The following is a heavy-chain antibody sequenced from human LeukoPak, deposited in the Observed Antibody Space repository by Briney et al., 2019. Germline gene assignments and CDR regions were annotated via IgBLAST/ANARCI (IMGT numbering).Heavy chain of an antibody. CDR2: IRSKANNYAT. Sequence: GGSLRLSCAASGFTFSSHWMSWVRQAPGKGLEWVGRIRSKANNYATTYAASVKDRFTISRDDSKNTAYLQMHSLKTEDTAVYYCTRLGYNYDTSGNYWGQGTLVTVSS. J-gene: IGHJ4*02. D-gene: IGHD3-22*01. CDR3: TRLGYNYDTSGNY. CDR1: GFTFSSHW. V-gene: IGHV3-73*01.